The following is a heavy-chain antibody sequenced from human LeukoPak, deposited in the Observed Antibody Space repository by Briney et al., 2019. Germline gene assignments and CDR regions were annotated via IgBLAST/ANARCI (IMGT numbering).Heavy chain of an antibody. CDR2: IETSGST. J-gene: IGHJ4*02. Sequence: PSETLSLTCTVSGGSITSVSYYWSWIRQPAGKGLEWIGRIETSGSTNCNPSLKSRVSISVDTSKNQISLKLSSVTAADTAVYYCARRTTYIGWRPSESPSCFDYWGQGTLVTVSS. CDR3: ARRTTYIGWRPSESPSCFDY. V-gene: IGHV4-61*02. D-gene: IGHD2-21*02. CDR1: GGSITSVSYY.